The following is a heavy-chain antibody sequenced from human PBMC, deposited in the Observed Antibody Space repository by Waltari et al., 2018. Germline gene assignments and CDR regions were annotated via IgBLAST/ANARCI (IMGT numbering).Heavy chain of an antibody. V-gene: IGHV3-74*03. CDR2: ISTDGSST. CDR1: GLRFSSYG. Sequence: EGQLLESGGGLVQPGGSLRLPCAASGLRFSSYGLHWVRQAPGKGLVWVSRISTDGSSTTYADSVKGRFTISRDNAKNTLYLQMNSLRAEDTAVYYCAQVLGGTVYWGQGTLVTVSS. J-gene: IGHJ4*02. D-gene: IGHD2-15*01. CDR3: AQVLGGTVY.